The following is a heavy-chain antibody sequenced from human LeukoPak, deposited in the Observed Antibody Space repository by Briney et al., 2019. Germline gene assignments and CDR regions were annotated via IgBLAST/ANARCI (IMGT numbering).Heavy chain of an antibody. CDR1: GFLFSTYE. D-gene: IGHD3-16*01. Sequence: GGSLRLSCAASGFLFSTYEMNWVRQAPGKGLEWVSATTGSGSSTSFADSVRGRFTIPRDNSKNTLYLQMNSLRAEDTAVYYCAKGRGSPYYFDYWGQGTLVTVSS. CDR3: AKGRGSPYYFDY. V-gene: IGHV3-23*01. J-gene: IGHJ4*02. CDR2: TTGSGSST.